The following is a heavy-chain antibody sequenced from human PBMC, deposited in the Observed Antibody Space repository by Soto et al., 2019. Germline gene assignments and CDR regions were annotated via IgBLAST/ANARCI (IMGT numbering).Heavy chain of an antibody. CDR2: IYYSGST. CDR1: GGSVSSGSYY. J-gene: IGHJ4*02. Sequence: QVQLQESGPGLVKPSETLSLTCTVSGGSVSSGSYYWSWIRQPPGKGLEWIGYIYYSGSTNYNPSLRSRVTTSVDTSKNQFSLKLSSVTAADTAVYYCARDYASRIGGSGNGFDYWGQGTLVTVSS. D-gene: IGHD1-26*01. V-gene: IGHV4-61*01. CDR3: ARDYASRIGGSGNGFDY.